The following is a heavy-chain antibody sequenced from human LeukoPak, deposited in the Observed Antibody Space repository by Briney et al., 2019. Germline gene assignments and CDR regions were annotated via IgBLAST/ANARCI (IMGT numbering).Heavy chain of an antibody. V-gene: IGHV6-1*01. CDR3: ARGKYTSFDN. D-gene: IGHD6-6*01. CDR2: TYYRSKCYF. J-gene: IGHJ4*02. Sequence: SRSLSLTCAISGDSIITNNVDWNWMTQSESRGFEWLGRTYYRSKCYFDSVVSVLSSITINADTSKNQFSLQLSSVTPEDTAVYYCARGKYTSFDNWGQGTLVTVSS. CDR1: GDSIITNNVD.